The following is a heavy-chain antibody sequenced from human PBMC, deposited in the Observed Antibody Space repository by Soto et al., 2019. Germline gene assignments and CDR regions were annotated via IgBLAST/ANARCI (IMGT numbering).Heavy chain of an antibody. CDR1: GGSLISGSYY. Sequence: SETLSLTCTVSGGSLISGSYYWVCIREPPWNGLELIGYIYYSGSTNYNPSLKSRVTISVDTSKNQFSLKLSSVTAADTAVYYCARNSWSGYSYGVDYWGQGTLVTVSS. J-gene: IGHJ4*02. D-gene: IGHD5-18*01. CDR2: IYYSGST. CDR3: ARNSWSGYSYGVDY. V-gene: IGHV4-61*01.